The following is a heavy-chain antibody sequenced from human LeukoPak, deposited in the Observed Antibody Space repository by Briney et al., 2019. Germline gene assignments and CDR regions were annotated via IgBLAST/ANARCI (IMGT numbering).Heavy chain of an antibody. CDR1: GFTFSTYV. V-gene: IGHV3-48*04. Sequence: GGSLRLSCAASGFTFSTYVMNWVRQAPGKGLEWVSYISSSSTTIYYADSVRGRFTVSRDNANNSLYLQMNSLRAEDTAVYYCAGTYSWAQGAWGQGTLVTVSS. CDR2: ISSSSTTI. D-gene: IGHD2-21*01. J-gene: IGHJ4*02. CDR3: AGTYSWAQGA.